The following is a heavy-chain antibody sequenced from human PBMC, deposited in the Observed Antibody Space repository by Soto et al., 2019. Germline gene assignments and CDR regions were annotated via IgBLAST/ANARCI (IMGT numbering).Heavy chain of an antibody. CDR1: GFTVSNNY. Sequence: GGSLRLSCAVSGFTVSNNYISWVRQAPGKGLEGVSVMSNDGTKKFYADSVKGRFIISRDNSKNTLYLQMFSLRIEDTAVYYCEKDRLRAGGLVPLPLDAFDFSDRGTMLTVSS. CDR2: MSNDGTKK. D-gene: IGHD6-19*01. J-gene: IGHJ3*01. CDR3: EKDRLRAGGLVPLPLDAFDF. V-gene: IGHV3-30*18.